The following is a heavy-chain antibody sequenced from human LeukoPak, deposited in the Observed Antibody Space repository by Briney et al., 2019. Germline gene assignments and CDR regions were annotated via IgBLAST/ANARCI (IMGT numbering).Heavy chain of an antibody. CDR3: AELGITMIGGV. Sequence: PGGSLTLSCAASGFTFSSYEMNWVRQPPGKGLEWVSYISSSGSTTYYADSVKGRFTISRDNAKNSLYLQMNSLRAEDTAVYYCAELGITMIGGVWGKGTTVTISS. CDR2: ISSSGSTT. CDR1: GFTFSSYE. J-gene: IGHJ6*04. V-gene: IGHV3-48*03. D-gene: IGHD3-10*02.